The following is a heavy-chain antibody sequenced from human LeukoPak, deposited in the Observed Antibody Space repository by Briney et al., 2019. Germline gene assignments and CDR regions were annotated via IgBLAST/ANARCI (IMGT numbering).Heavy chain of an antibody. J-gene: IGHJ4*01. V-gene: IGHV3-23*01. Sequence: QSGGSLRLSCAVSGFTFSSYAMSWVRQAPGKGLEWVSAISGSGSNIYYADSVKGRFTISRDNAKKSLYLQMTSLTAEDTAVYYCARDRGAYCGGDCYLGFDYWGRGTLVTVSS. CDR1: GFTFSSYA. D-gene: IGHD2-21*02. CDR3: ARDRGAYCGGDCYLGFDY. CDR2: ISGSGSNI.